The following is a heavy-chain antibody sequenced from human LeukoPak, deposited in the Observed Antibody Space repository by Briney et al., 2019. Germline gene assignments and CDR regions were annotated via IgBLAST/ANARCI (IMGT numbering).Heavy chain of an antibody. D-gene: IGHD3-3*01. V-gene: IGHV3-7*01. CDR3: ASYYDFWSGYSSIRY. J-gene: IGHJ4*02. CDR1: GFTFSSYW. Sequence: GGSLRLSCAASGFTFSSYWMSWVRQAPGRGLEWVANIKQDGSEKYYVDSVKGRFTISRDNAKNSLYLQMNSLRAEDTAVYYCASYYDFWSGYSSIRYWGQGTLVTVSS. CDR2: IKQDGSEK.